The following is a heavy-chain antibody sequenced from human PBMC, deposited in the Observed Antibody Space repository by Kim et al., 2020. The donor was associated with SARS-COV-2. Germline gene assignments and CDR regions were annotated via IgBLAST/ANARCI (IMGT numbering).Heavy chain of an antibody. CDR2: IWYDGSNK. V-gene: IGHV3-33*01. Sequence: GGSLRLSYAASGFTFSSYGMHWVRQAPGKGLEWVAVIWYDGSNKYYADSVKGRFTISRDNSKNTLYLQMNSLRAEDTAVYYCARESRDTAMVEDWGQGTLVTVSS. J-gene: IGHJ4*02. D-gene: IGHD5-18*01. CDR3: ARESRDTAMVED. CDR1: GFTFSSYG.